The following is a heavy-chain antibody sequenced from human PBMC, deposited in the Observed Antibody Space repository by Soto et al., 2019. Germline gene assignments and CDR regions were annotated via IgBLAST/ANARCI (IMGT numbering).Heavy chain of an antibody. CDR1: GFTFSDST. J-gene: IGHJ4*02. D-gene: IGHD3-9*01. CDR2: IRSKTNTYAT. Sequence: GGSLRLSCAASGFTFSDSTIHWVRQASGKGLEWVGRIRSKTNTYATAYGASVKGRFIISRDDSEDTAYLQMNSLKSEDTAVYYCTIQYLLWGPFDYWGQGTPVTVSS. V-gene: IGHV3-73*01. CDR3: TIQYLLWGPFDY.